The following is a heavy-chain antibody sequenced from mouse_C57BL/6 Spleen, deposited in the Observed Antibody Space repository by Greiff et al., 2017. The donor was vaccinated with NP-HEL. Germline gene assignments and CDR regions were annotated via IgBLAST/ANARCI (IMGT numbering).Heavy chain of an antibody. J-gene: IGHJ4*01. CDR3: ASSDGNLYAMDY. CDR2: IDPSDSYP. D-gene: IGHD2-1*01. V-gene: IGHV1-50*01. Sequence: QVQLQQPGAELVKPGASVKLSCKASGYTFTSYWMQWVKQRPGQGLEWIGEIDPSDSYPNYNQKFKGKATLTVDTSSSTAYMQLSSLTSEDSAVYYCASSDGNLYAMDYWGQGTSVTVSS. CDR1: GYTFTSYW.